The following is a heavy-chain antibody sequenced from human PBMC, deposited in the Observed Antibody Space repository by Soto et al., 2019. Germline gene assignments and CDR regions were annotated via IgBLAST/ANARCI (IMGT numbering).Heavy chain of an antibody. Sequence: QVQLVESGGGVVQPGRSLRLSCAASGFTFSSYAMHWVRQAPGKGLEWVAVISYDGSNKYYADSVKGRFTISRDNSKNTLYLQMNSLRAEDTAVYYCARVSYYGSGIAFKEVDYYYGMDVWGQGTTVTVSS. CDR3: ARVSYYGSGIAFKEVDYYYGMDV. CDR2: ISYDGSNK. J-gene: IGHJ6*02. CDR1: GFTFSSYA. V-gene: IGHV3-30-3*01. D-gene: IGHD3-10*01.